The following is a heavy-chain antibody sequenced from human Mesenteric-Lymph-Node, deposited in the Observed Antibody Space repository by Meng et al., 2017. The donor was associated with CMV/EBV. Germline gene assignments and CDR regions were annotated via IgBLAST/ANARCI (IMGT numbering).Heavy chain of an antibody. CDR2: ISYDGSNK. V-gene: IGHV3-30-3*01. CDR3: AKDMKVYHSGSGTYLDS. CDR1: GFTFSSYA. Sequence: GESLKISCAASGFTFSSYAMHWVRQAPGKGLEWVAVISYDGSNKYYADSVKGRFTISRDNSKNTLYLQMNSLTAEDTAVYFCAKDMKVYHSGSGTYLDSWGQGTLVTVSS. D-gene: IGHD3-10*01. J-gene: IGHJ4*02.